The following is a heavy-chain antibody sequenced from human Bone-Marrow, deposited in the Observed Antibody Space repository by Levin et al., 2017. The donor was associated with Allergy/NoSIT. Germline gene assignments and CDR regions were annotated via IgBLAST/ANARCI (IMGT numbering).Heavy chain of an antibody. V-gene: IGHV3-30-3*01. D-gene: IGHD3-3*01. CDR3: ARDRGTIAWYLDY. CDR2: ISYDGNKR. Sequence: GGSLRLSCAASGFTFSSYAIHWVRQAPDKGLEWVAVISYDGNKRYYADSVKGRFLISRDTSENTVYLQMNSLRAEDTALYYCARDRGTIAWYLDYWGQGALVTVSS. J-gene: IGHJ4*02. CDR1: GFTFSSYA.